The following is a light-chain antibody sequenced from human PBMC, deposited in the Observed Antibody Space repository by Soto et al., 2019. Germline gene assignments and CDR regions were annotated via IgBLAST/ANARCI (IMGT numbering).Light chain of an antibody. CDR1: QDISNY. CDR3: QQSYTTPIT. CDR2: DAS. J-gene: IGKJ5*01. Sequence: DIQMTQSPSSLSASVGDRVTITCQASQDISNYLNWYQQKPGKAPKLLIYDASNLETGVPSRFSGSGSGTDFTFTISSLQSEDFATYYCQQSYTTPITFGQGTRLEIK. V-gene: IGKV1-33*01.